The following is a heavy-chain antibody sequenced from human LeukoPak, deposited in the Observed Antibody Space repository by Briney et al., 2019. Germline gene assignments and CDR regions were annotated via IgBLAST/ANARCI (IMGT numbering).Heavy chain of an antibody. Sequence: PSETLSLTCTVSGGSISSYYWSWIRQPPGKGLEWIGYIYYSGSTNYNPSLKSRVTISVDTSKNQFSLKLSSVTAADTAVYYCARVALHGDYAPRGMDVWGQGTTVTVSS. D-gene: IGHD4-17*01. CDR1: GGSISSYY. CDR2: IYYSGST. J-gene: IGHJ6*02. V-gene: IGHV4-59*08. CDR3: ARVALHGDYAPRGMDV.